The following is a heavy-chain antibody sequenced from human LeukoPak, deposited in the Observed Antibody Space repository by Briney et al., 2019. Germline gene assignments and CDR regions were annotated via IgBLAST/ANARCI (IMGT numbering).Heavy chain of an antibody. CDR1: GGSCSGFY. CDR3: ARGQSVFSLYQLLLSQRWFDP. D-gene: IGHD2-2*01. J-gene: IGHJ5*02. Sequence: SETLSLTCAVYGGSCSGFYWSWIRHPPGNGLEWIGEINHSGSTNYNPSLKSRVTISVDTSKNQFSLKLSSVTAADTAVYYCARGQSVFSLYQLLLSQRWFDPWGQGTLVTVSS. CDR2: INHSGST. V-gene: IGHV4-34*01.